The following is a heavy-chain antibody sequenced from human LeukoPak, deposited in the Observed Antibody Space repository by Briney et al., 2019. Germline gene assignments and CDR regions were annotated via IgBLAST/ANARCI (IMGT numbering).Heavy chain of an antibody. CDR1: GFTFTTYS. D-gene: IGHD6-13*01. Sequence: NPGGSLRLSCATSGFTFTTYSMNWVRQAPGKGLEWVSSISGSSSYVYYADSVKGRFTISRDNSKNTLYLQMNSLRAEDTAVYYCARDIGIAAAGTLDYWGQGTLVTVSS. CDR2: ISGSSSYV. V-gene: IGHV3-21*01. CDR3: ARDIGIAAAGTLDY. J-gene: IGHJ4*02.